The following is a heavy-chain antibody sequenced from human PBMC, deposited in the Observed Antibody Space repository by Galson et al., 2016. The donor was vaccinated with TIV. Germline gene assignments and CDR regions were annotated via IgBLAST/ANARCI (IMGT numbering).Heavy chain of an antibody. D-gene: IGHD3-22*01. Sequence: SVKVSCKASGYIFTDYAISWLRQAPGQGPEWMGWVSAYNKKTHYAQKFQDRVTMTTDTATNTVFMDLRSLRSDDTAIYFCARHLYFFDKTVYSDAFDVWGQGTMVAVAS. V-gene: IGHV1-18*04. CDR3: ARHLYFFDKTVYSDAFDV. CDR2: VSAYNKKT. CDR1: GYIFTDYA. J-gene: IGHJ3*01.